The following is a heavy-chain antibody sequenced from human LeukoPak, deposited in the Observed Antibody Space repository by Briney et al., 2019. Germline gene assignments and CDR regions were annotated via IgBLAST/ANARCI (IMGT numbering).Heavy chain of an antibody. V-gene: IGHV3-9*01. J-gene: IGHJ3*02. CDR1: GFTFDDYA. CDR3: AKDMAAQDRDAFDI. CDR2: ISWNSGSI. Sequence: QPGGSLRLSCAASGFTFDDYAMHWVRQAPGKGLEWVSGISWNSGSIGYADSVKGRFTISRDNAKNSLYLQMNSLRAEDTALYYCAKDMAAQDRDAFDIWGQGTMVTVSS.